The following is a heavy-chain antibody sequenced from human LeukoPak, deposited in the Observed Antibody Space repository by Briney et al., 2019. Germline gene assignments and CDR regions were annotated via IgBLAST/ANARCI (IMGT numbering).Heavy chain of an antibody. D-gene: IGHD5-24*01. J-gene: IGHJ4*02. CDR2: IYYSGST. CDR1: GGSFSGYY. CDR3: ARARDGDRFAFDY. V-gene: IGHV4-59*08. Sequence: KPSETLSLTCAVFGGSFSGYYWSWIRQSPGKGLEWVGYIYYSGSTDYHPSLRSRVTMSVDTSKSQFSLKLNSVTATDTAVYYCARARDGDRFAFDYWGQGSLVTVSS.